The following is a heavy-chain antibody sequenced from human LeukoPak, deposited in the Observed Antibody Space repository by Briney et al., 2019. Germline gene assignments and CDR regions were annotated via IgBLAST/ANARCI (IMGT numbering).Heavy chain of an antibody. D-gene: IGHD1-1*01. CDR2: ISGSGGST. CDR1: GFTFSSYA. J-gene: IGHJ5*02. Sequence: GGSLRLSCAASGFTFSSYAMSWVRQAPGKGLEWVSAISGSGGSTYYADSVKGRFTISRDNSKNTLYLQMNSLRAEDTAVYYCAKGRLRDYNGNDEGWFDPSGQGTLFTVSS. CDR3: AKGRLRDYNGNDEGWFDP. V-gene: IGHV3-23*01.